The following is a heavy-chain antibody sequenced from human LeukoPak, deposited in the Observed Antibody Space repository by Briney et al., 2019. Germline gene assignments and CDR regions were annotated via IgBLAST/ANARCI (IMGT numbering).Heavy chain of an antibody. CDR1: GGTFSSYA. CDR2: IIPIFGTA. V-gene: IGHV1-69*05. J-gene: IGHJ4*02. CDR3: ARDAPYSSSWYSFDY. D-gene: IGHD6-13*01. Sequence: SVKVSCKASGGTFSSYAISWLRQAPGQGLEWMGGIIPIFGTANYAQKFQGRVTIPTDESTSTAYMELSSLRSEDTAVYYCARDAPYSSSWYSFDYWGQGTLVTVSS.